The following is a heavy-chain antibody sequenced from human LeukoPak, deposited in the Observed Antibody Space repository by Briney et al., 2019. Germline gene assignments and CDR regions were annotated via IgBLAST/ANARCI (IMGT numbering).Heavy chain of an antibody. CDR2: IKTNSGGT. V-gene: IGHV1-2*06. Sequence: ASEKDSCKASAYTFTGDYMKWVRQGPGQGIERMGRIKTNSGGTTYAQTFQRRVTMTRDTSISTASMELSRLRSDDTAVYYCAREIKPSGYDYYYYYYMDVWGNGTTVTVSS. D-gene: IGHD5-12*01. J-gene: IGHJ6*03. CDR1: AYTFTGDY. CDR3: AREIKPSGYDYYYYYYMDV.